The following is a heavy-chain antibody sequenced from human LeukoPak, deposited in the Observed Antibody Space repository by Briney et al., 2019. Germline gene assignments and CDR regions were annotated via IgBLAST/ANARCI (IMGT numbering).Heavy chain of an antibody. CDR1: GGSISSSSYY. J-gene: IGHJ6*03. CDR3: ARVRCSGGSCPYYYYYYYMDV. CDR2: IHYSGST. V-gene: IGHV4-39*07. Sequence: SETLSLTCTVSGGSISSSSYYWAWIRQPPGKGLEWIGSIHYSGSTYYNPSLQSRVTISIDTSKNQFSLKLRFVTAADTAVYYCARVRCSGGSCPYYYYYYYMDVWGKGTTVTVSS. D-gene: IGHD2-15*01.